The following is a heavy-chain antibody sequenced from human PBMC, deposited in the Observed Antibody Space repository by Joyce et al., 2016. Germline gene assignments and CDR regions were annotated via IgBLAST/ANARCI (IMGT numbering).Heavy chain of an antibody. Sequence: QVQLVESGGGVVQPGRSLRLSCAASGLTLSNYGVHWVRQGPGKGLEWVAVISYDGIYKYYADSGKGRFTISRDNSKNTVFLEMNSLRAEDTAVYYCAKILTATYSSGWFLDYWGQGTLVTVSS. CDR2: ISYDGIYK. CDR1: GLTLSNYG. D-gene: IGHD6-25*01. J-gene: IGHJ4*02. CDR3: AKILTATYSSGWFLDY. V-gene: IGHV3-30*18.